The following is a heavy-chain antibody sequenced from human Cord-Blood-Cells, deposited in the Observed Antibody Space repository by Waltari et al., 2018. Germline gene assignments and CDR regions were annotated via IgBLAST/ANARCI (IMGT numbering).Heavy chain of an antibody. J-gene: IGHJ4*02. V-gene: IGHV3-30-3*01. D-gene: IGHD3-22*01. Sequence: QVQLVESGGGVVQPGRSLRLSCAASGFTFSSYAMHWVRQAPGKRLEWVSVISYDGSNKYYANAVKGRFTISRDNSKNTLYLQMNSLRAEDTAVYYCARVRHYYDSSGYFDYWGQGTLVTVSS. CDR3: ARVRHYYDSSGYFDY. CDR2: ISYDGSNK. CDR1: GFTFSSYA.